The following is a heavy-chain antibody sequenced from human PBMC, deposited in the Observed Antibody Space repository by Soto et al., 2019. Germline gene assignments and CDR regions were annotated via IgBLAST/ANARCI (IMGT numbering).Heavy chain of an antibody. Sequence: PSETLSLTCTVSGGSISPNYWSWIRQPPGKGLEWVGYIYYSGSTYYNPSLKSRVTISVDTSKNQFSLKLSSVTAADTAVYYCARVDSSGYQPFDYWGQGTLVTSPQ. CDR2: IYYSGST. J-gene: IGHJ4*02. V-gene: IGHV4-59*08. D-gene: IGHD3-22*01. CDR1: GGSISPNY. CDR3: ARVDSSGYQPFDY.